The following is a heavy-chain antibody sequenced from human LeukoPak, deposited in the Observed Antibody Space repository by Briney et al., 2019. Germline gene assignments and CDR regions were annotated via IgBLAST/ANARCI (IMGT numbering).Heavy chain of an antibody. Sequence: ASVKVSCKVSEFTIIDFSIHWVRQAPGQGLEWMGKINPSGGTTVYAQKFQGRVTMTRDMSTSTVYMELSSLRSEDTAVYYCATGAGATGNWGQGTLVIVSS. J-gene: IGHJ4*02. CDR2: INPSGGTT. D-gene: IGHD1-1*01. V-gene: IGHV1-46*01. CDR3: ATGAGATGN. CDR1: EFTIIDFS.